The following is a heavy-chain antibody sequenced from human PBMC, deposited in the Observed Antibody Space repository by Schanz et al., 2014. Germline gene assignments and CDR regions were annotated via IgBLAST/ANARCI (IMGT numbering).Heavy chain of an antibody. J-gene: IGHJ4*02. CDR1: GDSISSTSYY. Sequence: QLQMQESGPGLVKPSETLSLTCSVSGDSISSTSYYWGWIRQPPGKGLEWIGSIYYSGSTYYNASLKWRVTISVDPSKNQFPLKLNSVTAADSAVYYCARLWGGWRIPDYWGQGTLVTVSS. CDR3: ARLWGGWRIPDY. D-gene: IGHD6-19*01. CDR2: IYYSGST. V-gene: IGHV4-39*01.